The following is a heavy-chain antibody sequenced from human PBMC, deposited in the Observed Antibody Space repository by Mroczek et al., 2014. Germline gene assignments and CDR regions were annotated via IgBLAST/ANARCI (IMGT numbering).Heavy chain of an antibody. Sequence: QVQLVESGAEVKKPGASVKVSCKASGYTFTGYYMHWVRQAPGQGLEWMGWINPNSGGTNYAQKFQGRVTMTRDTSISTAYMELSRLRSDDTAVYYCARDRLVWNYYDSSGNNIKETNWFDPLGPREPLVTVS. CDR1: GYTFTGYY. CDR2: INPNSGGT. V-gene: IGHV1-2*02. D-gene: IGHD3-22*01. CDR3: ARDRLVWNYYDSSGNNIKETNWFDP. J-gene: IGHJ5*02.